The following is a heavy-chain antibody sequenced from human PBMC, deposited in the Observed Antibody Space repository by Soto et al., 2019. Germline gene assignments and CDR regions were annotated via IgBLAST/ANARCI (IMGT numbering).Heavy chain of an antibody. CDR1: GFTFSSYA. V-gene: IGHV3-30-3*01. Sequence: QVQLVESGGGVVQPGRSLRLSCAASGFTFSSYAMHWVRQAPGKGLEWVAVISYDGSNKYYADSVKGRFTISRDNSKNTLYLQMNSLRAEDTAVYYCATVIGIFEAGGGMDVWGQGTTVTVSS. CDR2: ISYDGSNK. J-gene: IGHJ6*02. D-gene: IGHD3-3*01. CDR3: ATVIGIFEAGGGMDV.